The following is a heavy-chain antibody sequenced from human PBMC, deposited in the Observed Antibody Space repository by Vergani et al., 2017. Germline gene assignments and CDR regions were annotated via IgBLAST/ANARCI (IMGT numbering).Heavy chain of an antibody. Sequence: QVQLVQSGADVKKPGSSVNLSCKASGGTFSSYAISWVRQAPGQGLEWMGGIIPIFGTANYAQKVQGRVTITADESTITAYMELRSLRSEDTAVYYCARGGLSVGGATKNFDYWGQGTLVTVSS. D-gene: IGHD1-26*01. V-gene: IGHV1-69*01. CDR2: IIPIFGTA. CDR3: ARGGLSVGGATKNFDY. CDR1: GGTFSSYA. J-gene: IGHJ4*02.